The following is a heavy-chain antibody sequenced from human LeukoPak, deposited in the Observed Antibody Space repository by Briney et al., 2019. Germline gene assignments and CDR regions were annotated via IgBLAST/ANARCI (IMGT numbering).Heavy chain of an antibody. CDR2: INHSGST. Sequence: SETLSLTCAVYGGSFSGYYWSWIRQPPGKGLEWIGEINHSGSTNYNPSLKSRVTISVDTSKNQFSLKLSSVTAADTAVYYCARGDGSYYGMDVWGQGTTVAVSS. V-gene: IGHV4-34*01. D-gene: IGHD5-24*01. CDR1: GGSFSGYY. J-gene: IGHJ6*02. CDR3: ARGDGSYYGMDV.